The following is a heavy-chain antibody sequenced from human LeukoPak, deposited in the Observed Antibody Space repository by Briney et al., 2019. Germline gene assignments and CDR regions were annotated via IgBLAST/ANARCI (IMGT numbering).Heavy chain of an antibody. CDR3: IKDLVPGGADV. CDR2: IYWSSTRK. Sequence: SLRLSCXGXGSTFYDYAMHWVRHAPGKGLEWVSGIYWSSTRKDYAESVKGRFTITRDNARNSLYLQMNSLRIEGTALYYCIKDLVPGGADVWGQGTTVIVSS. CDR1: GSTFYDYA. V-gene: IGHV3-9*01. D-gene: IGHD3-10*01. J-gene: IGHJ6*02.